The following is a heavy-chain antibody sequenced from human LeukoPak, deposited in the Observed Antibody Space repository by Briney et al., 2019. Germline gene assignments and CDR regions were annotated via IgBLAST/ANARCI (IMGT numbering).Heavy chain of an antibody. J-gene: IGHJ5*02. CDR3: ARDDYRGVTNFDP. CDR2: ISYTGNT. D-gene: IGHD3-10*01. CDR1: GGSISPYF. Sequence: PSETLSLTCTVSGGSISPYFWSWIRQPPGKGLEWIGYISYTGNTNYNPSLKSRVTISVDTSKNQFSLQLTSVTAADTAVCYCARDDYRGVTNFDPWGQGTLVTVSS. V-gene: IGHV4-59*01.